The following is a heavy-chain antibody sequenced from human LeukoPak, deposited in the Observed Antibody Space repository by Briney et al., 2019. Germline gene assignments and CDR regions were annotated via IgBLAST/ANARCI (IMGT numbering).Heavy chain of an antibody. CDR2: INPNSGGT. CDR1: GYTSTGYY. D-gene: IGHD3-3*01. J-gene: IGHJ6*02. CDR3: ARGVVIILRPPGGMDV. Sequence: ASVKVSCKASGYTSTGYYMHWVRQAPGQGLEWMGWINPNSGGTNYAQKFQGRVTMTRDTSISTAYMELSRLRSDDTAVYYCARGVVIILRPPGGMDVWGQGTTVTVSS. V-gene: IGHV1-2*02.